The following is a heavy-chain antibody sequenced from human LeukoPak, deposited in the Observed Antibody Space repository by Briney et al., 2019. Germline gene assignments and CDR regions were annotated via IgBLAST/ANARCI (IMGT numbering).Heavy chain of an antibody. CDR3: AKRSSGYYFDY. CDR2: ISGSGSTT. J-gene: IGHJ4*02. CDR1: GFTFSSYA. D-gene: IGHD6-25*01. V-gene: IGHV3-23*01. Sequence: GGSLRLSCAASGFTFSSYAMSWVRQAPGKGLEWVSAISGSGSTTYYADSVKGRFTFSRDNSKNTLYLQMNSLRAEDTAIYYCAKRSSGYYFDYWGPGTLVTVSS.